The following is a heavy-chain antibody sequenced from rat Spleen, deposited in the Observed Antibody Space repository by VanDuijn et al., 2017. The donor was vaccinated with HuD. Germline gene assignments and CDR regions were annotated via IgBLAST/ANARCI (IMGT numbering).Heavy chain of an antibody. D-gene: IGHD5-1*01. Sequence: VQLVESGGGLVQPGRSLKLSCVASGITFNNFWMSWIRQPPGKGLEWMGVIWGNGNTNYNSALKSRLSISRDTSQSQVFLKMNSLQPEDTGTYYCARQTGSFDYWGQGVMVTVSS. V-gene: IGHV2-13*01. J-gene: IGHJ2*01. CDR3: ARQTGSFDY. CDR1: GITFNNFW. CDR2: IWGNGNT.